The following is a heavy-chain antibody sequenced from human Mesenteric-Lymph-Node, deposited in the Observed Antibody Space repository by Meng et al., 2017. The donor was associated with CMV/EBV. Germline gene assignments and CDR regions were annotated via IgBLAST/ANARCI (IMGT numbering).Heavy chain of an antibody. CDR3: ARDSRDTYNYFDY. D-gene: IGHD5-24*01. CDR1: GFNFEDYG. J-gene: IGHJ4*02. V-gene: IGHV3-20*04. Sequence: GESLKISCAVSGFNFEDYGMSWVRQGPGKGLEWVSGISWNGGSTGYADSVKGRFTISRDTGKNSLYLQMNSLRVEDTAVYYCARDSRDTYNYFDYWGQGTLVTVSS. CDR2: ISWNGGST.